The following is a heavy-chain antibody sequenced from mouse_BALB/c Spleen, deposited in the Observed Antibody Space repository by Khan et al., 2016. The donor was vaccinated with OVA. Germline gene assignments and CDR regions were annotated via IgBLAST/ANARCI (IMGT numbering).Heavy chain of an antibody. D-gene: IGHD2-4*01. CDR1: GFSLTNYG. J-gene: IGHJ4*01. CDR3: AKQPYYYYKIRDN. Sequence: QVQLKESGPGLVAPSQSLSITCTISGFSLTNYGVHWVRQPPGKGLEWLVVIWSDGSTTYNSALKSRLTLSKDNSESQVFLNMNSLQTDDTARYICAKQPYYYYKIRDNWGQGTSVTVSS. V-gene: IGHV2-6-1*01. CDR2: IWSDGST.